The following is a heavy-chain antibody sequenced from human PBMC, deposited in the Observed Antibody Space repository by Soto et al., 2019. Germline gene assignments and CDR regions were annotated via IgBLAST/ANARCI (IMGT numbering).Heavy chain of an antibody. CDR3: ARGAYYYDSSGLSY. CDR2: ISSSSSYI. CDR1: GFTFSSYR. Sequence: GGSLRLSCAASGFTFSSYRMNWVRQAPGKGLEWVSSISSSSSYIYYADSVKGRFTISRDNAKNSLYLQMNSLRAEDTAVYYCARGAYYYDSSGLSYWGQGTLVTVSS. D-gene: IGHD3-22*01. J-gene: IGHJ4*02. V-gene: IGHV3-21*01.